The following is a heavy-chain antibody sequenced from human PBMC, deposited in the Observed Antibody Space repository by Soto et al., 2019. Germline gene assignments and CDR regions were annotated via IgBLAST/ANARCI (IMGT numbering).Heavy chain of an antibody. J-gene: IGHJ5*02. CDR2: TYFRSKWYN. V-gene: IGHV6-1*01. CDR3: AKGDNLGPKTGYAFDP. D-gene: IGHD5-12*01. CDR1: GDSVSSNSAG. Sequence: PSQTLSLTCATTGDSVSSNSAGWSWIRQSPSRGLEWLGRTYFRSKWYNDYAVSVKSRIIINPGTSNNQFSLQLNSVTPEDTAVYFCAKGDNLGPKTGYAFDPWGQGIMVTVSS.